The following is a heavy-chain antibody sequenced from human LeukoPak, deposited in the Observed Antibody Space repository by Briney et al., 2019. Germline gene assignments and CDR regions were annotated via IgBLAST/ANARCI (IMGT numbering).Heavy chain of an antibody. CDR1: GFTFSGYA. CDR2: IYYSGST. J-gene: IGHJ4*02. V-gene: IGHV4-59*08. CDR3: ARHDEKRLVGHFDY. D-gene: IGHD6-25*01. Sequence: GSLRLSCAASGFTFSGYAMNWVRQAPGKGLEWIGYIYYSGSTNYNPSLKSRVTISVDTSKNQFSLKLSSVTAADTAVYYCARHDEKRLVGHFDYWGQGTLVTVSS.